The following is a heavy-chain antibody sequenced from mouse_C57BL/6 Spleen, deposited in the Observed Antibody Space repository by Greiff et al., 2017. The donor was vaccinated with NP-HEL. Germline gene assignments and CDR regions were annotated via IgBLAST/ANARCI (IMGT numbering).Heavy chain of an antibody. Sequence: VQLQQSGPELVKPGASVKISCKASGYSFTSYYIHWVKQRPGQGLEWIGWIYPGSGNTKYNEKVKGKATLTADTADSTAYMQLSSLTSEDSAVYYCARIYYGNYDWFAYWGQGTLVTVSA. J-gene: IGHJ3*01. CDR1: GYSFTSYY. CDR3: ARIYYGNYDWFAY. V-gene: IGHV1-66*01. CDR2: IYPGSGNT. D-gene: IGHD2-1*01.